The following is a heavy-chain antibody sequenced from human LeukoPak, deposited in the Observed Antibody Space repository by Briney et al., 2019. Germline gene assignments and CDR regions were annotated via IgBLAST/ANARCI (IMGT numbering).Heavy chain of an antibody. Sequence: QPGGSLRLXCAASGFTFSSYEMNWVRQAPGKGLEWVSYISSSGSTIYYADSVKGRFTISRDNAKNSLYLQMNSLRAEDTAVYYCASPDCSGGSCYPEDDAFDIWGQGTVVTVSS. CDR2: ISSSGSTI. J-gene: IGHJ3*02. CDR1: GFTFSSYE. CDR3: ASPDCSGGSCYPEDDAFDI. D-gene: IGHD2-15*01. V-gene: IGHV3-48*03.